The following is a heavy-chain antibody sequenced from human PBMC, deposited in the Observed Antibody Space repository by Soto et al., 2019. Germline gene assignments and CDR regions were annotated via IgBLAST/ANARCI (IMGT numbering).Heavy chain of an antibody. Sequence: PGESLKISCKGSGYSFTSYWIGWVRQMPGKGLEWKGIIYPGDSDTRYSPSFQGQVTISADKSISTAYLQWSSLKASDTAMYYCARHVLGYCSSTSCSGEYNWFDPWGQGTLVTSPQ. V-gene: IGHV5-51*01. D-gene: IGHD2-2*01. CDR1: GYSFTSYW. CDR3: ARHVLGYCSSTSCSGEYNWFDP. J-gene: IGHJ5*02. CDR2: IYPGDSDT.